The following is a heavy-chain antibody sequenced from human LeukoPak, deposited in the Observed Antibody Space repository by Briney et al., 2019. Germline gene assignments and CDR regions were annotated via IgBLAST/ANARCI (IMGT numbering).Heavy chain of an antibody. J-gene: IGHJ5*02. CDR1: GFTFSSYW. CDR2: INSDGSST. CDR3: ASKYSSSWSLGWFDP. D-gene: IGHD6-13*01. Sequence: PGGSLRLSCAASGFTFSSYWMHWVRQAPGKGLVWVSRINSDGSSTSYADSVKGRFTISRDNAKNTLYLQMNSLRAEDTAVYYCASKYSSSWSLGWFDPWGQGTLVTVSS. V-gene: IGHV3-74*01.